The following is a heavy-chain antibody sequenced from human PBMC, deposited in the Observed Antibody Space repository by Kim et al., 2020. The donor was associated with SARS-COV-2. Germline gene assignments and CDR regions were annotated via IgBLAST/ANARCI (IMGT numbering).Heavy chain of an antibody. V-gene: IGHV4-4*02. J-gene: IGHJ3*02. CDR3: ARGSQVEMAPPDAFDI. Sequence: SLKSRVTISVDKSKNQFSLKLSSVTAADTAVYYCARGSQVEMAPPDAFDIWGQGTMVTVSS. D-gene: IGHD2-2*01.